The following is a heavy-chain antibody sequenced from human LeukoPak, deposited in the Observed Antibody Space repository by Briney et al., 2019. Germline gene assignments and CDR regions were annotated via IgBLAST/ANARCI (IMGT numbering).Heavy chain of an antibody. CDR3: ARLTGNNWFEP. V-gene: IGHV4-61*05. D-gene: IGHD1-20*01. CDR2: IYYTRSA. CDR1: GVSISSSNSY. Sequence: SETLSLTCTVSGVSISSSNSYWGWIRQPPGKGLEWIGYIYYTRSADYNPSLKSRVTISVDTSKSQFSLKVTSVTAADTAVYYCARLTGNNWFEPWGQGTLVTVSS. J-gene: IGHJ5*02.